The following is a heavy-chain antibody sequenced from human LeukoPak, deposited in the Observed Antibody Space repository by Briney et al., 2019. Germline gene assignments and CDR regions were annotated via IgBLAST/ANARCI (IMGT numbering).Heavy chain of an antibody. CDR3: ARETTVTTYNWFDP. V-gene: IGHV1-2*02. CDR2: INPNSGGT. D-gene: IGHD4-17*01. CDR1: GYTFTGYY. J-gene: IGHJ5*02. Sequence: ASVKVSCKASGYTFTGYYMHWVRQAPGQGLEWMGWINPNSGGTNYAQKFQGRVTMTRDTSISTAYMELSRLRSDDTAVYYCARETTVTTYNWFDPWGQGTLVIVSS.